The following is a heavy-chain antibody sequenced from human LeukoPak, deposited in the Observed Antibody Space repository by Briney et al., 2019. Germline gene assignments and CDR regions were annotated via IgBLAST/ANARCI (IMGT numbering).Heavy chain of an antibody. CDR3: ARAPEGMATTDFDY. J-gene: IGHJ4*02. Sequence: GGSLRLSCAASGFTFRSYAMSWVRQAPGKGLEWVSTISGSGSSTYYADSVKGRFTISRDNSKNTLYLQMNSLRAEDTAVYYCARAPEGMATTDFDYWGQGTLVTVSS. CDR2: ISGSGSST. CDR1: GFTFRSYA. D-gene: IGHD5-24*01. V-gene: IGHV3-23*01.